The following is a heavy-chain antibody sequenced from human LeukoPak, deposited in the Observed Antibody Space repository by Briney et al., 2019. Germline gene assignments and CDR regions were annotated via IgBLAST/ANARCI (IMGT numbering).Heavy chain of an antibody. D-gene: IGHD6-13*01. V-gene: IGHV1-69*01. Sequence: SVKVSCTASGGTFSSYAISWVRQAPGQGLEWMGGIIPIFGTANYAQKFQGRVTITADESTSTAYMELSSLRSEDTAVYYCARVIAAAGTRYGMDVWGQGTTVTVSS. CDR1: GGTFSSYA. CDR2: IIPIFGTA. CDR3: ARVIAAAGTRYGMDV. J-gene: IGHJ6*02.